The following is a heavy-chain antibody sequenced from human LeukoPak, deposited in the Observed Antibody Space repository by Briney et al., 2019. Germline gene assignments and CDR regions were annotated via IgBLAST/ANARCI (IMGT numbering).Heavy chain of an antibody. CDR1: GFTFSSYE. CDR2: ISSSGSTT. D-gene: IGHD2-15*01. J-gene: IGHJ4*02. CDR3: AKRYCSGGSCGFFDY. Sequence: PGGSLRLSCAASGFTFSSYEMNWVRQAPGKGLEWVSYISSSGSTTYYADSVKGRFTISRDNSRNTLYLQMNSLRAEDTALYYCAKRYCSGGSCGFFDYWGQGTLVTVSS. V-gene: IGHV3-48*03.